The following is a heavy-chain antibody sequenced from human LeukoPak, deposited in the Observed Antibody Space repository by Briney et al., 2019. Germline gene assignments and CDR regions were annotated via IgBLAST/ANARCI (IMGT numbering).Heavy chain of an antibody. CDR2: MKGDGSEI. CDR1: GFTFSTYW. J-gene: IGHJ3*01. V-gene: IGHV3-7*01. D-gene: IGHD3-9*01. Sequence: GGSLRLSCAASGFTFSTYWMTWVRQAPGKGLEWVASMKGDGSEIHYVDSVKGRFTISRDNAKNSLYLQMNSLRAEDTAVYYCARPGYTAAYDLWGQGTMVTVSS. CDR3: ARPGYTAAYDL.